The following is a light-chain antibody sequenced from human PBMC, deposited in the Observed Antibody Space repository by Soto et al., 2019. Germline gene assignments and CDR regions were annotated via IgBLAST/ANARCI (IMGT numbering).Light chain of an antibody. CDR1: QSVFSS. V-gene: IGKV3-15*01. CDR2: GAA. Sequence: ETVMTQSPATLSVSPGERATLSCRASQSVFSSLAWYQHKPGQAPRLLIYGAATRATGIPARFSGSGSGTEFTLTISSLQSDDIAVYYCLQDYNFPWTFGQGTKVEIK. CDR3: LQDYNFPWT. J-gene: IGKJ1*01.